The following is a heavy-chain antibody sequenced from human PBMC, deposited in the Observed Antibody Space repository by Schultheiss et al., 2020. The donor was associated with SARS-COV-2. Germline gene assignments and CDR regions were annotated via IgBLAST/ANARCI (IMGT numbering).Heavy chain of an antibody. CDR1: GGSISSYY. CDR3: AREQDGGGPDAFDI. V-gene: IGHV4-59*12. CDR2: IYYSGST. Sequence: SETLSLTCTVSGGSISSYYWSWIRQPPGKGLEWIGYIYYSGSTNYNPSLKSRVTISVDTSKNQFSLKLSSVTAADTAVYYCAREQDGGGPDAFDIWGQGTMVTVSS. D-gene: IGHD6-25*01. J-gene: IGHJ3*02.